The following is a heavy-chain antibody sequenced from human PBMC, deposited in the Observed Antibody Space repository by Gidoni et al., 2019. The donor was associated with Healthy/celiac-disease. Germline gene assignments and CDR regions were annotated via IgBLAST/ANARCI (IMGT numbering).Heavy chain of an antibody. V-gene: IGHV4-39*07. CDR2: IYYSGRT. D-gene: IGHD1-26*01. CDR3: AREELGRRTY. J-gene: IGHJ4*02. Sequence: QLQLQESGPGLVKPSETLSLPCTVSCGSISSSSYYWGWIPQPPGKGLEWIGSIYYSGRTYYNPSLKSRVTISVDTSKNQFSLKLSSVTAADTAVYYCAREELGRRTYWGQGTLVTVSS. CDR1: CGSISSSSYY.